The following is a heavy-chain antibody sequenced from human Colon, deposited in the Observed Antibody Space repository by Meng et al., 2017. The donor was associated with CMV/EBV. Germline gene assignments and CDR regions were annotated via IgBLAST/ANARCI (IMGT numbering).Heavy chain of an antibody. CDR3: ARSLSGTYFSGFDP. Sequence: SETLSLTCTVSGASISSYYWNWIRQPPGKRLEWIGYIYHSGTTSYNPSPKSRLTISVDTSKNQFSLNLRSVTAADTAVYYCARSLSGTYFSGFDPWGQGNLVTVSS. CDR1: GASISSYY. V-gene: IGHV4-59*01. J-gene: IGHJ5*02. D-gene: IGHD3-10*01. CDR2: IYHSGTT.